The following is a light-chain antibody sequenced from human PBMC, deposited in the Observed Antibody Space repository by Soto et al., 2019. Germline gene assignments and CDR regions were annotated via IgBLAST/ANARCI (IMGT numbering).Light chain of an antibody. CDR2: ENT. CDR1: SSDIGRHH. J-gene: IGLJ1*01. V-gene: IGLV1-51*02. Sequence: VLTQPPSVSAAPGEKVTISCSGSSSDIGRHHVSWYQQLPGTAPKLLIYENTKRPSGIPDRFSGSKSGTSATLGITGLQTGDEADYYCGTWDTSLSRVFGTGTKV. CDR3: GTWDTSLSRV.